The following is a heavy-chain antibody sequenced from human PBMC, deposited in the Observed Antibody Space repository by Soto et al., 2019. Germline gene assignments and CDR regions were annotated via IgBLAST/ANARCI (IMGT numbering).Heavy chain of an antibody. V-gene: IGHV3-23*01. D-gene: IGHD2-2*01. CDR3: AKDHDIVVVPAAIVDLEEDV. CDR1: GFTFSSYA. CDR2: ISGSGGST. J-gene: IGHJ6*02. Sequence: GGSLRLSCAASGFTFSSYAMSWVRQAPGKGLEWVSAISGSGGSTYYADSVKCRFTISRDNSKNTLYLQMTSLRAEDTAVYYCAKDHDIVVVPAAIVDLEEDVWGQGTTVTVSS.